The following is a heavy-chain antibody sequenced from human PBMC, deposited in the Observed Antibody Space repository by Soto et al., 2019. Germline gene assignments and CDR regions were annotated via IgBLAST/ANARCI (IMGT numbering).Heavy chain of an antibody. V-gene: IGHV4-34*01. CDR1: GGSFGGYY. J-gene: IGHJ5*02. CDR3: ARWGKLERRANWFDP. CDR2: INHSGST. Sequence: SETLSLTCAVYGGSFGGYYWSWIRQPPGKGLEWIGEINHSGSTNYNPSLKSRVTISVDTSKNQFSLKLSSVTAADTAVYYCARWGKLERRANWFDPWGQGTLVTVSS. D-gene: IGHD1-1*01.